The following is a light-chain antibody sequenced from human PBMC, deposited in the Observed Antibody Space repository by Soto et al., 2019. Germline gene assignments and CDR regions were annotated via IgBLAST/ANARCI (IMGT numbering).Light chain of an antibody. Sequence: QSALPQPPSASGSPGQSVTISCTGTSSDVGGYNYVSWYQQHPGKAPKLMISEVSKRPSGVPDRFSGSKSGNTASQTVSGLQAEYEADYYCSSFAGNNNVVFGGGTKLTVL. CDR2: EVS. J-gene: IGLJ2*01. CDR1: SSDVGGYNY. V-gene: IGLV2-8*01. CDR3: SSFAGNNNVV.